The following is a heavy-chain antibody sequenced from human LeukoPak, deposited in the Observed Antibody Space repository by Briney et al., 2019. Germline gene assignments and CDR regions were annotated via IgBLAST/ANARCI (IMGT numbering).Heavy chain of an antibody. D-gene: IGHD4-17*01. V-gene: IGHV4-59*01. J-gene: IGHJ4*02. Sequence: SETLSLTCTVSGGSISNYYWSWIRQPPGRGLEWIGYIYYSGSTNYNPSLKSRVTISVDTSKSQFSLKLSSVTAADTAVYYCAREGTDYDYYFDFWGQGTLVTVSS. CDR3: AREGTDYDYYFDF. CDR2: IYYSGST. CDR1: GGSISNYY.